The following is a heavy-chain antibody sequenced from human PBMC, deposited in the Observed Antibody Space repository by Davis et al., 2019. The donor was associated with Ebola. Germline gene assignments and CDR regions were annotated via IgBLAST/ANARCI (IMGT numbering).Heavy chain of an antibody. CDR1: GYTFTSYG. J-gene: IGHJ4*02. V-gene: IGHV1-18*01. CDR3: ARESNAGTGGDY. Sequence: ASVKVSRKASGYTFTSYGISWVRQAPGQGLEWMGWISAYNGNTNYAQKLQGRVTMTTDTSTSTAYMELRSLRSEDTAVYYCARESNAGTGGDYWGQGTLVTVSS. D-gene: IGHD6-13*01. CDR2: ISAYNGNT.